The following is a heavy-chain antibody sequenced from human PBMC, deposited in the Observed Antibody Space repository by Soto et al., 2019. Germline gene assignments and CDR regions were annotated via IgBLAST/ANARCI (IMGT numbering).Heavy chain of an antibody. Sequence: EVQLVESGGGLVQPGGSLRLSCAASGFTFSSYWMSWVRQAPGKGLEWVANIKQDGSEKYYVDSVKGRFTISRDNAKNSLYLQMNSLRAEDTAVYYCARRGYCSSTSCYPGRRPTNEFDYWGQGTLVTVSS. V-gene: IGHV3-7*05. CDR3: ARRGYCSSTSCYPGRRPTNEFDY. CDR1: GFTFSSYW. J-gene: IGHJ4*02. D-gene: IGHD2-2*01. CDR2: IKQDGSEK.